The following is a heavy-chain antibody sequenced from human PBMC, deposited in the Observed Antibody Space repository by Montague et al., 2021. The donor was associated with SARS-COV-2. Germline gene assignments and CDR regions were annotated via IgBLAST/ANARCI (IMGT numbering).Heavy chain of an antibody. CDR2: IFHSGIT. CDR3: ARTEYNWNDWFDP. J-gene: IGHJ5*02. CDR1: GGSISSYY. Sequence: SETRSLTCSVSGGSISSYYWSWIRQSPGKGLEWIGYIFHSGITDYNPSLKSRVTISVDMSKNRFSLQLNSVTAADSAVYYCARTEYNWNDWFDPWGQGTLVTVSS. D-gene: IGHD1-20*01. V-gene: IGHV4-59*13.